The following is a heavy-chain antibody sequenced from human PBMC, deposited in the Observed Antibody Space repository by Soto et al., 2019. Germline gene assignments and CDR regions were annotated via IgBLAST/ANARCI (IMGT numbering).Heavy chain of an antibody. J-gene: IGHJ4*02. CDR1: GFTFSIYA. V-gene: IGHV3-30-3*01. CDR2: ISYDGSNK. Sequence: GGSLRLSCAASGFTFSIYAMHWVRHAPGKGLEWVAVISYDGSNKYYADSVKGRFTISRDNSKNTLYLQMNSLRAEDTAVYYCARDIGYYDSSGYPGSYFDYWGQGTLVTVSS. CDR3: ARDIGYYDSSGYPGSYFDY. D-gene: IGHD3-22*01.